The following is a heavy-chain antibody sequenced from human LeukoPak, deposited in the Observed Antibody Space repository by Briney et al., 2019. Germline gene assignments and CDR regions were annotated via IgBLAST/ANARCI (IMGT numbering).Heavy chain of an antibody. D-gene: IGHD3-16*02. Sequence: GGSLRLSCAASGFTFSSYWMNWVRQAPGKGLEWVSTIKYDGGEQFYLGSVKGRFTISRDNAKNSLSLQMNSLRAEDTAVYFCARGRYFADIWGQGTVVTVSS. CDR2: IKYDGGEQ. V-gene: IGHV3-7*04. CDR1: GFTFSSYW. J-gene: IGHJ3*02. CDR3: ARGRYFADI.